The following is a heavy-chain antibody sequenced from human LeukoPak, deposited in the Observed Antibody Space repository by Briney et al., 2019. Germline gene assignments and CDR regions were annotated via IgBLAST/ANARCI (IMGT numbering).Heavy chain of an antibody. CDR2: ISGSGGST. V-gene: IGHV3-23*01. Sequence: GGSLRLSCAASGFTFSSYAMSWVRQAPGKGLEWVSAISGSGGSTYYADSVKGRFTISRDNSKNTLFLQMNSLRAEDTALYYCAKDSLWPNDAFDIWGQGTMVTVSS. CDR3: AKDSLWPNDAFDI. CDR1: GFTFSSYA. J-gene: IGHJ3*02.